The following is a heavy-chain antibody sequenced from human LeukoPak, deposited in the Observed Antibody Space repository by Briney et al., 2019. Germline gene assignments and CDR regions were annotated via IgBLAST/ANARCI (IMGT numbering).Heavy chain of an antibody. V-gene: IGHV3-33*01. CDR1: RFTFTDYG. D-gene: IGHD2-15*01. CDR3: ARDWCGGGSCYYFDH. J-gene: IGHJ4*02. Sequence: GGSLRLSCAASRFTFTDYGMHWVRQPPGKGLEWVALIWYDGSGKYYADSVKGRFAISRDNSKNTLYLQMNSLRAEDTAVYYCARDWCGGGSCYYFDHWGQGTLVTVSS. CDR2: IWYDGSGK.